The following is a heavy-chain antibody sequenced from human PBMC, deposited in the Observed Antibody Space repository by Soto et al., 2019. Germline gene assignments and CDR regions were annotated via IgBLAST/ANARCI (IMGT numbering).Heavy chain of an antibody. CDR3: AGGRWVQLPGY. CDR2: IYYSGTSGST. J-gene: IGHJ4*02. CDR1: GGSISDYN. V-gene: IGHV4-59*01. Sequence: SETLSLTCTVSGGSISDYNWSWMRQPPGKGLEWIGYIYYSGTSGSTNYNPSLKSRVTISVDTSKNQFSLKLTSVTAADTAVYYCAGGRWVQLPGYWGQGMLVTVSS. D-gene: IGHD5-12*01.